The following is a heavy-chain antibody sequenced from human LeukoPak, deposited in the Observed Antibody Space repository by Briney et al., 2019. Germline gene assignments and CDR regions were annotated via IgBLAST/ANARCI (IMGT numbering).Heavy chain of an antibody. D-gene: IGHD3-3*01. CDR3: AKGPDFWSGYTLLH. Sequence: GGSLRLSCAASGFTFSSYAMSWVRQAPGKGLEWVSAISGSGGSTYYADSVKGRFTISRDNSKNTLYLQMNSLRAEDTAVYYCAKGPDFWSGYTLLHWGQGTLVTVSS. J-gene: IGHJ4*02. CDR1: GFTFSSYA. CDR2: ISGSGGST. V-gene: IGHV3-23*01.